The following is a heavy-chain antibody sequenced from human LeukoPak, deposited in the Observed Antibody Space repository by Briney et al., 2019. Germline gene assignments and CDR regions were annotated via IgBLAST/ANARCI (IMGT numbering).Heavy chain of an antibody. J-gene: IGHJ4*02. CDR2: MNPKSGNT. CDR3: VRAIAVAGTGD. D-gene: IGHD6-19*01. CDR1: GYTFTSYD. V-gene: IGHV1-8*01. Sequence: ASVKVSCKASGYTFTSYDINWVRQATGQGLEWMGWMNPKSGNTGYAQKFQGRVTMTRNTSISTAYMELSSLRSEDTAVYYCVRAIAVAGTGDWGQGTLVTVSS.